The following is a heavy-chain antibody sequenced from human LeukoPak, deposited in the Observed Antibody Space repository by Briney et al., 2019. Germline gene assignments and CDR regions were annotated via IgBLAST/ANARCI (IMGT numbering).Heavy chain of an antibody. CDR1: GFTFSSYW. J-gene: IGHJ6*02. CDR3: AGVLLWFGELSGMDV. V-gene: IGHV3-7*01. D-gene: IGHD3-10*01. CDR2: IKQDGSEK. Sequence: GGSLRLSCAASGFTFSSYWMSWARQAPGKGLEWVANIKQDGSEKYYVDSVKGRFTISRDNAKNALYLQMNSLRAEDTAVYYCAGVLLWFGELSGMDVWGQGTTVTVSS.